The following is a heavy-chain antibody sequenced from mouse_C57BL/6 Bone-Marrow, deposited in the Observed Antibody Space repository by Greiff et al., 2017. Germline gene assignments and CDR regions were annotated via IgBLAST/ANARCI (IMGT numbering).Heavy chain of an antibody. CDR3: TRVGYYGSRRYFDV. J-gene: IGHJ1*03. CDR1: GFTFSSYA. Sequence: EVHLVESGEGLVKPGGSLKLSCAASGFTFSSYAMSWVRQTPEKRLEWVAYISSGGDYIYYADTVKGRFTISRDNARNTLYLQMSSLKSEDTAMYYWTRVGYYGSRRYFDVWGTGSTVTVSS. V-gene: IGHV5-9-1*02. D-gene: IGHD1-1*01. CDR2: ISSGGDYI.